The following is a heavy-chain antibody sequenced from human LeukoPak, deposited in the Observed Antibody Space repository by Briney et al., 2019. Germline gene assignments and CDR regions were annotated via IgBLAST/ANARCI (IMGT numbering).Heavy chain of an antibody. V-gene: IGHV4-61*02. CDR3: ARGPQQLPGRFDY. CDR2: IYTSGST. D-gene: IGHD6-13*01. Sequence: PSQTLSLTCTVSGGSISSGSYYWSWIRQPAGKGLEWIGRIYTSGSTNYNPSLKSRVTISVDTSKNQFSLKLSSVTAADTAVYYCARGPQQLPGRFDYWGQGTLVTVSS. J-gene: IGHJ4*02. CDR1: GGSISSGSYY.